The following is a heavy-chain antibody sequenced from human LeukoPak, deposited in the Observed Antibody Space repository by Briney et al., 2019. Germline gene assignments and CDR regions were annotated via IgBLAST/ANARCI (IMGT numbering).Heavy chain of an antibody. V-gene: IGHV1-24*01. CDR1: GYTLTELS. CDR3: ATGTSKRMVRGVIIGDVFDY. Sequence: ASVTVSFKVSGYTLTELSMHWVRQAPGKGVEGMGGFDTEDGETIYAQKFQGRVTMTDDTSTDTAYMELSSLRSEDTAVYYCATGTSKRMVRGVIIGDVFDYWGQGTLVTVSS. CDR2: FDTEDGET. D-gene: IGHD3-10*01. J-gene: IGHJ4*02.